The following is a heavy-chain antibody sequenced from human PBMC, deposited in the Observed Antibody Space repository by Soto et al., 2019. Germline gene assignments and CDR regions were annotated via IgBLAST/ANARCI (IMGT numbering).Heavy chain of an antibody. D-gene: IGHD3-22*01. J-gene: IGHJ4*02. CDR1: GGSITSSVSS. Sequence: PSETLSLTCAVSGGSITSSVSSWSWIRQPPGKGLEWIGYIYHSGSTSYNPSLKSRVTMSVDRPKNQFSLKLSSVTAAATAVYFWPRGNYPKTFDYWGPGTLVTVSA. CDR3: PRGNYPKTFDY. V-gene: IGHV4-30-2*01. CDR2: IYHSGST.